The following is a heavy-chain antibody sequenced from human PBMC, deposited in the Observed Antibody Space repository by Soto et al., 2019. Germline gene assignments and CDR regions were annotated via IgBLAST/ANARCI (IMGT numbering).Heavy chain of an antibody. D-gene: IGHD2-2*01. J-gene: IGHJ4*02. CDR1: GGSIRSSSYY. V-gene: IGHV4-39*01. CDR3: ARLYQGKRPPDY. Sequence: QLQLQESGPGLVKPSETLSLTCTVSGGSIRSSSYYWGWIRQPPGKGLEWIGSIYYSGNTYYNPSLKSRVTISVDTSRNQLSLKLTSVTAADTAVYYCARLYQGKRPPDYWGQGTRVTVSS. CDR2: IYYSGNT.